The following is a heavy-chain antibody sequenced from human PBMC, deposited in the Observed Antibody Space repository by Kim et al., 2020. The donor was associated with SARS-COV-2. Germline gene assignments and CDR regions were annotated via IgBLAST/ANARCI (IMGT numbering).Heavy chain of an antibody. CDR2: INSDGSST. J-gene: IGHJ5*02. CDR3: AREGSGWGGNWFDP. V-gene: IGHV3-74*01. D-gene: IGHD6-19*01. Sequence: GGSLRLSCAASGFTFSSYWMHWVRQAPGKGLVWVSRINSDGSSTSYADSVKGRFTISRDNAKNTLYLQMNSLRAEDTAVYYCAREGSGWGGNWFDPWGQGTLVTVSS. CDR1: GFTFSSYW.